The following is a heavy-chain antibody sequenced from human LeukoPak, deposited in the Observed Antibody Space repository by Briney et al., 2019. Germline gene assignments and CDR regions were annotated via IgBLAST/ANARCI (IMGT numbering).Heavy chain of an antibody. CDR2: IRGTDGST. J-gene: IGHJ4*02. CDR3: ARDNQGSLDY. V-gene: IGHV3-23*01. CDR1: GFSLSRYA. D-gene: IGHD1-14*01. Sequence: GGSLTLTCAASGFSLSRYAMSWVRQAPAMGLEWVSGIRGTDGSTYYADSVKGRSTISRDNAENTLYLQMNSLRVEDTAVYYCARDNQGSLDYWGRGTLVTVSS.